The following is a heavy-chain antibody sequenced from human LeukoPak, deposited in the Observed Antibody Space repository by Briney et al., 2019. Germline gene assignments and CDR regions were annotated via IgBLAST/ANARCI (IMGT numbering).Heavy chain of an antibody. D-gene: IGHD2-2*01. CDR1: GYTFTSYY. CDR3: AREAVVVPAAIPGTSQDAFDI. V-gene: IGHV1-46*01. J-gene: IGHJ3*02. Sequence: ASVKVSCKASGYTFTSYYMHWVRQAPGQGLEWMGTINPSGGSTSYAQKFQGRVTMTRDTSTSTVYMELSSLRSEDTAVYYCAREAVVVPAAIPGTSQDAFDIWGQGTMVTVSS. CDR2: INPSGGST.